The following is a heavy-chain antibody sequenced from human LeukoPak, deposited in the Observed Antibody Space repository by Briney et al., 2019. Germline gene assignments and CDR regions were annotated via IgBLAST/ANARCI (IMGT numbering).Heavy chain of an antibody. D-gene: IGHD1-20*01. CDR3: ARDRGITGEFDP. Sequence: ASVKVSCKASGYTFTGYYMHWVRQAPGQGLEWMGWINPNSGGTNYAQKFQGRVTMTRDTSISTAYMELSRLRSDDTAVYYCARDRGITGEFDPWGQGTLVTVSS. CDR1: GYTFTGYY. CDR2: INPNSGGT. J-gene: IGHJ5*02. V-gene: IGHV1-2*02.